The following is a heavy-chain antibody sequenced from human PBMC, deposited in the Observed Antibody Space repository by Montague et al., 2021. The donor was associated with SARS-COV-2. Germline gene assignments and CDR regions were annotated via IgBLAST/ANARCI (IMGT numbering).Heavy chain of an antibody. V-gene: IGHV4-59*01. J-gene: IGHJ3*02. CDR3: ARGSGWMGNAFDI. CDR1: GGSISSYY. D-gene: IGHD6-19*01. CDR2: IYYSGST. Sequence: SETLSLTCTVSGGSISSYYWRLIRQPPGTGLEWIGYIYYSGSTNYNPSLKSRATISVDTSKNQFSLKLSSVTAADTAVYYCARGSGWMGNAFDIWGQGTMVTVSS.